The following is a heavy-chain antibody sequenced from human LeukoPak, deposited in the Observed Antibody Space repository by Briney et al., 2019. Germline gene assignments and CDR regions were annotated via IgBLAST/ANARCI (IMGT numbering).Heavy chain of an antibody. CDR2: ITPIFGAA. V-gene: IGHV1-69*13. D-gene: IGHD4-23*01. CDR1: GGTFSSYP. Sequence: GASVKVSCKASGGTFSSYPFTWVRQAPGQGLEWMGEITPIFGAANYAQTLQGRVTITADESTSTVFMELSSLRSDDTAFYYCARNSRVASTSGLNYWGQGTLVTVSS. CDR3: ARNSRVASTSGLNY. J-gene: IGHJ4*02.